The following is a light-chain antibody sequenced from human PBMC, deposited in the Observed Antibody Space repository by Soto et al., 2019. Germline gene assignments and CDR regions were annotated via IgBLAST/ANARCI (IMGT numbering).Light chain of an antibody. CDR2: AAS. V-gene: IGKV3-15*01. J-gene: IGKJ3*01. CDR3: QQRTNWLFT. CDR1: QSVSSN. Sequence: EIVMTQSPATLSVSPGERATLSCRASQSVSSNLAWYQQKPGQAPRLLIYAASTRATGIPVRFSGSGSGTEFTLTISSLQSEDFAVYYCQQRTNWLFTFGPGTKVDIK.